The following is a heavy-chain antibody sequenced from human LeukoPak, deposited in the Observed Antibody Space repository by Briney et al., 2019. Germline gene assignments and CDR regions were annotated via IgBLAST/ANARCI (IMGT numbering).Heavy chain of an antibody. CDR3: AKTPAGYSTTLGYFDF. D-gene: IGHD4-23*01. CDR2: ISGSGGST. J-gene: IGHJ2*01. V-gene: IGHV3-23*01. CDR1: GFTFSIYA. Sequence: PGGSLRLSCAASGFTFSIYAMSWVRQAPGKGLAWVSAISGSGGSTYYADSVKGRFTISRDNSKNTLYLQMNSLRAEDTAVYYCAKTPAGYSTTLGYFDFWGRGTLVTVSS.